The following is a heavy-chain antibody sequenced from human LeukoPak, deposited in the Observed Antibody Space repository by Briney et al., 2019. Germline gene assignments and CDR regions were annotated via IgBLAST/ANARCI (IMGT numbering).Heavy chain of an antibody. V-gene: IGHV1-46*01. CDR3: ARLALCGGDCSIFDY. D-gene: IGHD2-21*02. CDR2: INPSGGST. Sequence: EASVKVSCKASGYTFTSYYMHWVRQAPGQGLEWMGLINPSGGSTSYAQKFQGRVTMTRDTSTSTVYMELSSLRSEDTAVYYCARLALCGGDCSIFDYWGQGTLVTVSS. CDR1: GYTFTSYY. J-gene: IGHJ4*02.